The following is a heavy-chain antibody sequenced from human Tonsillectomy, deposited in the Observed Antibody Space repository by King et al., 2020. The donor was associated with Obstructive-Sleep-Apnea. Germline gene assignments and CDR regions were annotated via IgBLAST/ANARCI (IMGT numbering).Heavy chain of an antibody. CDR3: ARDSGGTYYFDY. D-gene: IGHD2-15*01. CDR2: IYYSGST. Sequence: MQLQESGPGLVKPSETLSLTCTVSGGSISSTSYYWGWIRQPPGKGLEWIGSIYYSGSTYYNPSLKSRVTISVDTSKNQFSLKLSSVTAADTAVYYCARDSGGTYYFDYWGQGTLVTVSS. CDR1: GGSISSTSYY. V-gene: IGHV4-39*07. J-gene: IGHJ4*02.